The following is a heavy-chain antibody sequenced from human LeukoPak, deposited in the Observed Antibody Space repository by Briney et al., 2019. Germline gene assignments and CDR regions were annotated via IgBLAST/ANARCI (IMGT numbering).Heavy chain of an antibody. CDR1: GGTFSSYA. Sequence: ASVKVSCKASGGTFSSYAISWVRQAPGQGLEWMGGIIPIFGTANYAQKFQGRVTITADESTSTAYMELSSLRSEDTAVYYCARASRYSGSYGLEFTFDYWGQGTLVTVSS. J-gene: IGHJ4*02. D-gene: IGHD1-26*01. CDR2: IIPIFGTA. V-gene: IGHV1-69*13. CDR3: ARASRYSGSYGLEFTFDY.